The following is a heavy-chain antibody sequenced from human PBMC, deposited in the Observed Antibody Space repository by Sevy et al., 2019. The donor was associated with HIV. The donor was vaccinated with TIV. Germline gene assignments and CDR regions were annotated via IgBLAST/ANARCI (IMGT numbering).Heavy chain of an antibody. J-gene: IGHJ4*02. CDR2: TYYRSKWYN. Sequence: SQSLSLTCAISGDSVSSNSAAWNWIRQSPSRGLEWLGRTYYRSKWYNDYAVSVKSRITINPDTSKNQFSLQLNSVTPEDTAVYYCARDLDGGSYYSGTSHYFDYWGQGTLVTVSS. V-gene: IGHV6-1*01. CDR1: GDSVSSNSAA. D-gene: IGHD1-26*01. CDR3: ARDLDGGSYYSGTSHYFDY.